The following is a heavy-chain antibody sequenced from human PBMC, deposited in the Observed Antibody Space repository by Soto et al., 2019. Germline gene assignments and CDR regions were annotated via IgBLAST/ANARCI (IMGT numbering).Heavy chain of an antibody. CDR1: GYTFTGYY. D-gene: IGHD3-10*01. J-gene: IGHJ4*02. Sequence: QVQLVQSGAEVKKPGASVKVSCKASGYTFTGYYMHWVRQAPGQGPEWMGWINPNSGGTNYAQKFQGWVTMTRDTSSRTAYMELSRLRSDDTAVYYCARGGGPYGSGSSSFDYWGQGTLVTVSS. CDR3: ARGGGPYGSGSSSFDY. CDR2: INPNSGGT. V-gene: IGHV1-2*04.